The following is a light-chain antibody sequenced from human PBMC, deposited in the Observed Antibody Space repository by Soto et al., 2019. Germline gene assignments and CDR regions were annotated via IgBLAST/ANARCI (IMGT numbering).Light chain of an antibody. V-gene: IGLV2-11*01. CDR1: SSDVESYNL. Sequence: QSALTQPASVSGSPGQSITISCTGTSSDVESYNLVSWYQQHPGKAPKVMIYDVSKRPSGVPDRFSGSESGNTASLTLSGLQAEDEADYYCCSYAGSYTFYVFGTGTKLTVL. CDR3: CSYAGSYTFYV. CDR2: DVS. J-gene: IGLJ1*01.